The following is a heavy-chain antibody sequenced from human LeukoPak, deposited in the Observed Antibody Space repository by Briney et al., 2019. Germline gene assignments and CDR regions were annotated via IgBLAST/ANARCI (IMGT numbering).Heavy chain of an antibody. CDR1: GGSISSGSYY. J-gene: IGHJ4*02. CDR2: IYTSGST. Sequence: PSETLSLTCTVSGGSISSGSYYWSWIRQPAGKGLEWIGRIYTSGSTNYNPSLKSRVTISVDTSKNQFSLKLSSVTAADTAVYYCARGRGYSGYVRSVFDYWGQGTLVTVSS. V-gene: IGHV4-61*02. D-gene: IGHD5-12*01. CDR3: ARGRGYSGYVRSVFDY.